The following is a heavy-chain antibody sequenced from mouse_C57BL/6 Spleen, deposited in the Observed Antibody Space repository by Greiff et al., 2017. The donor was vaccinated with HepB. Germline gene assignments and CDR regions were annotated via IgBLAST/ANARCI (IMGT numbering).Heavy chain of an antibody. J-gene: IGHJ1*03. D-gene: IGHD1-1*01. V-gene: IGHV1-55*01. Sequence: QVQLKQPGAELVKPGASVKMSCKASGYTYTSYWITWVKQRPGQGLEWIGDIYPGSGSTNYNEKFKSKATLTVDTSSSTAYMQLSSLTSEDSAVYYCARIYYYGSSYVGDWYFDVWGTGTTVTVAS. CDR1: GYTYTSYW. CDR2: IYPGSGST. CDR3: ARIYYYGSSYVGDWYFDV.